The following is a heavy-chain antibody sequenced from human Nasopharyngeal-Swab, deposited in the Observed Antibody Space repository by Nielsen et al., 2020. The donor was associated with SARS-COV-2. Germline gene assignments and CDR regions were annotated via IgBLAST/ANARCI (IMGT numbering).Heavy chain of an antibody. CDR2: ISDYNGQT. J-gene: IGHJ3*01. CDR3: ARDNYDSRGYPGDAFDL. CDR1: GYTLTSYG. Sequence: ASVKVSCKASGYTLTSYGINWVRQAPGQGLEWMGWISDYNGQTHHVQTLQGRVTMTTDTSTSTVYMELRGLRSDDTAVYFCARDNYDSRGYPGDAFDLWGQGTMVTVSS. V-gene: IGHV1-18*01. D-gene: IGHD3-22*01.